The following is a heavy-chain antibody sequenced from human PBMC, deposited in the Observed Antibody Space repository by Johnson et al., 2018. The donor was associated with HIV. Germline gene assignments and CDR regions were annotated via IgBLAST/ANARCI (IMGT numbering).Heavy chain of an antibody. Sequence: VQLVESGGGLIQPGGSLRLSCAASGFTVSRNYMTWVRQAPGKGLEWVSIIYSGFTTYYVDAVKGRFTISRDNSKNSLYLQMNSLRAEDTAVYYCARVLWDYGEEDAFDIWGQGTIVTVSS. CDR3: ARVLWDYGEEDAFDI. D-gene: IGHD4-17*01. CDR1: GFTVSRNY. CDR2: IYSGFTT. V-gene: IGHV3-53*01. J-gene: IGHJ3*02.